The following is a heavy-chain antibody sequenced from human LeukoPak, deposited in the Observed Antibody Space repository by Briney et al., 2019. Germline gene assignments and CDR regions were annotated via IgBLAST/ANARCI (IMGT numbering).Heavy chain of an antibody. Sequence: HSGGSLRLSCAASGFTFSSYGMHWVRQAPGKGLEWVAFIRYEGSNKYYADSVKGRFTISRDNSKNTLYLQMNSLRAEDTAVYYCAKVFMTTVDYWGQGTLVTVSS. J-gene: IGHJ4*02. D-gene: IGHD4-11*01. CDR1: GFTFSSYG. V-gene: IGHV3-30*02. CDR3: AKVFMTTVDY. CDR2: IRYEGSNK.